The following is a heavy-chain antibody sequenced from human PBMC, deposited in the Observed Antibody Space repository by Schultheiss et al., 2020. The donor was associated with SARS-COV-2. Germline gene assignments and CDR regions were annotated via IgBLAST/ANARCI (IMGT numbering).Heavy chain of an antibody. Sequence: GESLKISCAASGFTFTNYEMNWVRQAPGKGLEWVSYISSSGTSIYFADSVKGRFTISRDNAKNSLYLQMNSLRVEDTAVYYCASVGRSTRPGYWGHGTLVTVSS. V-gene: IGHV3-48*03. CDR3: ASVGRSTRPGY. CDR1: GFTFTNYE. J-gene: IGHJ1*01. D-gene: IGHD6-6*01. CDR2: ISSSGTSI.